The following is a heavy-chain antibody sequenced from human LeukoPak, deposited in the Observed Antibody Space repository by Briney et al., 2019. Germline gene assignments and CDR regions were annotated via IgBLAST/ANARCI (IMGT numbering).Heavy chain of an antibody. J-gene: IGHJ4*02. CDR1: RDSASSNSAS. Sequence: SQTLSLTSAISRDSASSNSASSNWSRQSPSRGLEWLFGTYYRSRWYNDYAASVQSRITINPDTSKHQLSLQMHAVTREDMAVYYCTREHGWGSSDYWGQGTLVTVSS. D-gene: IGHD7-27*01. V-gene: IGHV6-1*01. CDR2: TYYRSRWYN. CDR3: TREHGWGSSDY.